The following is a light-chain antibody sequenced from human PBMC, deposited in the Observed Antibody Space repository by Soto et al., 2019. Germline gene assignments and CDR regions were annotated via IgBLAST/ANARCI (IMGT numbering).Light chain of an antibody. Sequence: DIQMSQSPSSLSASVGDRLTITCRASRDISNSLAWYQQTPGKAPKLLLRGASSLHRGVPSRFSGGGAGTEFTLTISSLQPEDFATYYCQQTSAFPRTFGQGTKVDNK. CDR3: QQTSAFPRT. CDR1: RDISNS. V-gene: IGKV1-12*01. CDR2: GAS. J-gene: IGKJ1*01.